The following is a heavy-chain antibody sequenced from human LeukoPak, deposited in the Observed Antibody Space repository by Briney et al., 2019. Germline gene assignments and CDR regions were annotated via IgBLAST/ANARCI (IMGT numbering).Heavy chain of an antibody. CDR2: INWNGRIT. Sequence: GGSLRLSCAASGFTFDDYAMNWVRQVPGRGLEWVSGINWNGRITEYADSVKDRFTISRQNTKNSLYLYMNNLGGEDAALYFCARGSVQLWLRDTYYYMDVWGKGTTVTVSS. V-gene: IGHV3-20*04. CDR1: GFTFDDYA. CDR3: ARGSVQLWLRDTYYYMDV. J-gene: IGHJ6*03. D-gene: IGHD5-18*01.